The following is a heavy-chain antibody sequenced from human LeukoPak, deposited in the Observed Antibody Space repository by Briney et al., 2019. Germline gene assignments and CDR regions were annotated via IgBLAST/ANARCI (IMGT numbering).Heavy chain of an antibody. CDR2: MNPNSGNT. V-gene: IGHV1-8*01. Sequence: ASVKVSCKASGYTFTSYDINWVRQATGQGLEWMGWMNPNSGNTGYAQKFQGRVTMTRNTSISTAYMELSSLRSEDTAVYYCARGSGAFWNYVWGSYRYAFDIWGQGTMVTVSS. D-gene: IGHD3-16*02. CDR1: GYTFTSYD. CDR3: ARGSGAFWNYVWGSYRYAFDI. J-gene: IGHJ3*02.